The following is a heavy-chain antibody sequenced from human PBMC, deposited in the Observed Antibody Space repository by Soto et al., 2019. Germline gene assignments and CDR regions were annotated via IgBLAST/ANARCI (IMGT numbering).Heavy chain of an antibody. J-gene: IGHJ4*02. CDR3: ARALAAAVSSYFDY. CDR2: IYYSGST. V-gene: IGHV4-59*01. Sequence: SETLSLTCTVSGGSISSYYWSWIRQPPGKGLEWIGYIYYSGSTNYNPSLKSRVTISVDTSKNQFSLKLSSVTAADTAVYYCARALAAAVSSYFDYWGQGTLVTVSS. D-gene: IGHD6-13*01. CDR1: GGSISSYY.